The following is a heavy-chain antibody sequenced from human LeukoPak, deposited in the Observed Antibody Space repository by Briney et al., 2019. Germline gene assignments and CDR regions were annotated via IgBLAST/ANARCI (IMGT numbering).Heavy chain of an antibody. D-gene: IGHD5-18*01. J-gene: IGHJ6*03. CDR2: INHSGST. V-gene: IGHV4-34*01. CDR1: GGSFSGYY. Sequence: SETLSLTCAVYGGSFSGYYWSWIRQPPGKGLEWIGEINHSGSTNYNPSLKSRVTISVDTSKNQFSLKLSSVTAADTAVYYCARGRGGYSYGSAYYYYYMDVWGKGTTVTVSS. CDR3: ARGRGGYSYGSAYYYYYMDV.